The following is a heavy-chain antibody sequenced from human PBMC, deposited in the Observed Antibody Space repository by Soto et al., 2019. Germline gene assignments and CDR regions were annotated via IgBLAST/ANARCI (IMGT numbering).Heavy chain of an antibody. CDR1: GGSVSSGDFY. CDR3: ASQDYDRSVYYFDY. D-gene: IGHD3-22*01. V-gene: IGHV4-61*08. CDR2: IYNGGIP. Sequence: PSETLSLTCTVSGGSVSSGDFYWSWIRQPPGKGLEWIGRIYNGGIPLIHPSLESRVALSLDTSKNQFSLTLSSVTAADTAIYYCASQDYDRSVYYFDYWGRGTLVTVSS. J-gene: IGHJ4*02.